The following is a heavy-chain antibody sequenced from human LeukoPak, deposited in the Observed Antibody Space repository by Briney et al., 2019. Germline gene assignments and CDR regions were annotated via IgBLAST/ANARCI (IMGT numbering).Heavy chain of an antibody. CDR1: GGTFSSYA. CDR3: ARDNYDSLDY. J-gene: IGHJ4*02. CDR2: ISAYNGNT. D-gene: IGHD5-12*01. Sequence: ASVKVSCKASGGTFSSYAISWVRQAPGQGLEWMGWISAYNGNTNYAQKLQGRVTMTTDTSTSTAYMELRSLRSDDTAVYYCARDNYDSLDYWGQGTLVTVSS. V-gene: IGHV1-18*01.